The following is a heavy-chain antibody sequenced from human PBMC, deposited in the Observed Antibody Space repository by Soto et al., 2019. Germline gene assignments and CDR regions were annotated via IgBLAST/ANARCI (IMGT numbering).Heavy chain of an antibody. J-gene: IGHJ4*02. CDR3: ARDIAGAYSAASPFDF. D-gene: IGHD4-4*01. CDR2: ISTYNDNT. V-gene: IGHV1-18*01. CDR1: GYTFTRYV. Sequence: ASVKVSCKASGYTFTRYVISWVRQAPGQGLEWVGWISTYNDNTNYAQKLQGRVTMTTDTSTSTAYMELRSLRSDDTAVYYCARDIAGAYSAASPFDFWRPGTLVTVSS.